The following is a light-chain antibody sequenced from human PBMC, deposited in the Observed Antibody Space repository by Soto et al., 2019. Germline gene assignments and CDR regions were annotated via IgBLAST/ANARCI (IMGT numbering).Light chain of an antibody. J-gene: IGKJ1*01. CDR2: GPS. V-gene: IGKV3-20*01. CDR1: GSVSSSH. Sequence: EIVLTQSPGTLSLSPGERATLSCRASGSVSSSHIAWYQQKPGQSPRLLIYGPSNRATGIPDRFSGSGSGTDFALSISRLEPEDLAMYYCHQFGDSPQTFGHGTKVDIK. CDR3: HQFGDSPQT.